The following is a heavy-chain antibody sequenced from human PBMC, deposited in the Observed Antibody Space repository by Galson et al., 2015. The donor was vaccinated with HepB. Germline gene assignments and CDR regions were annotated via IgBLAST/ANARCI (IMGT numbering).Heavy chain of an antibody. J-gene: IGHJ3*02. Sequence: SLRLSCAASGFTFSSYSMNWVRQAPGKGLEWVSSISSSSSYIYYADSVKGRFTISRDNAKNSLYLQMNSLRAEDTAVYYCARELHGGNSDAFDIWGQGTMVTVSS. CDR1: GFTFSSYS. V-gene: IGHV3-21*01. CDR3: ARELHGGNSDAFDI. D-gene: IGHD4-23*01. CDR2: ISSSSSYI.